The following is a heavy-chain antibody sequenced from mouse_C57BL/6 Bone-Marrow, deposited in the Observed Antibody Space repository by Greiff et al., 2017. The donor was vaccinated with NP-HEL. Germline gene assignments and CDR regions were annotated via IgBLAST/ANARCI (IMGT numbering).Heavy chain of an antibody. J-gene: IGHJ4*01. D-gene: IGHD2-5*01. Sequence: QVQLQQSGPELVKPGASVKISCKASGYAFSSSWMNWVKQRPGKGLEWIGRIYPGDGDTNYNGKFKGKATLTADKSSSTAYMQLSSLTSEDSAVYFCARLGEYSNVRGMGYWGQGTSVTVSS. CDR3: ARLGEYSNVRGMGY. CDR2: IYPGDGDT. V-gene: IGHV1-82*01. CDR1: GYAFSSSW.